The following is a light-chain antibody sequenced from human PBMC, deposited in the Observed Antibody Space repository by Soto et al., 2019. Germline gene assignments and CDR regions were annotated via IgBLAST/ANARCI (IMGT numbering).Light chain of an antibody. Sequence: DIQMTQSPSPLSASVGDSVTITCRTSQKVSGCLNWYQQKPGQAPKPLIYAASNLQSGVPSRFSGSGSGTDFTLTISSLQPEDFATYYCQQTCNSPRTFGQGTKVDIK. V-gene: IGKV1-39*01. CDR1: QKVSGC. J-gene: IGKJ1*01. CDR3: QQTCNSPRT. CDR2: AAS.